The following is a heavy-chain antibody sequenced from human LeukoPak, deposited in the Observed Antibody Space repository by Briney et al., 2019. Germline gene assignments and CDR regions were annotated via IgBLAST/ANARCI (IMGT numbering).Heavy chain of an antibody. CDR3: AKGLYDSGWYYFDY. CDR2: ISWKSFSI. Sequence: SGGSLRLSCAASGFTFYDYAMHWVRQAPGKGLEWVSGISWKSFSIGYADSVKGRFTISRDNAKNSLYLQMNSLRAEDMALYYCAKGLYDSGWYYFDYWGQGTLVTVSS. V-gene: IGHV3-9*03. D-gene: IGHD6-19*01. J-gene: IGHJ4*02. CDR1: GFTFYDYA.